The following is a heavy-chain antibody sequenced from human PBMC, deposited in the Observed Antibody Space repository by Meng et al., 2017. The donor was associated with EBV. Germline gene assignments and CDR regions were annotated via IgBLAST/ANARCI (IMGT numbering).Heavy chain of an antibody. Sequence: QVVLVHSWYEWKRPGASVMVSCKASGYTFRNYAINWIRQVPGQGLEWMGWINTYSGKATFAQGFTGRFVFSLDTPVTTAHLQISGLKTEDSAVYYCARGVEENGSHYPFDSWGQGTLVTVSS. J-gene: IGHJ4*02. CDR2: INTYSGKA. CDR1: GYTFRNYA. V-gene: IGHV7-4-1*02. CDR3: ARGVEENGSHYPFDS. D-gene: IGHD1-1*01.